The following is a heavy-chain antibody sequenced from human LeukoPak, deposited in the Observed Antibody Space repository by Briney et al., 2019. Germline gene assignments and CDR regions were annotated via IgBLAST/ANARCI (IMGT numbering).Heavy chain of an antibody. CDR1: GFTFSRFA. J-gene: IGHJ4*02. CDR3: AKEKLSYYYDSSGYYYGGYYFDY. CDR2: ISDSGGST. Sequence: GGSLRLSCEASGFTFSRFAMTWVRQAPGKGLEWVSGISDSGGSTYYADSVKGRFTISRDNSKNTLYLQMNSLRAEDTAVYYCAKEKLSYYYDSSGYYYGGYYFDYWGQGTLVTVSS. V-gene: IGHV3-23*01. D-gene: IGHD3-22*01.